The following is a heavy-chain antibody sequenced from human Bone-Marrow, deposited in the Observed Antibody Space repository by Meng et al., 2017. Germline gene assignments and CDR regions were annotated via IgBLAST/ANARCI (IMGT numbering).Heavy chain of an antibody. CDR3: ARGSGEQWLVNDAFDI. V-gene: IGHV1-3*01. Sequence: ASVKVSCKASGYTFTSYAMHWVRQAPGQRLEWMGWINAGNGNTKYSQKFQGRVTITRDTSASTAYMELSSLRSEDTAVYYCARGSGEQWLVNDAFDIWGQGTKVNVSS. CDR2: INAGNGNT. CDR1: GYTFTSYA. D-gene: IGHD6-19*01. J-gene: IGHJ3*02.